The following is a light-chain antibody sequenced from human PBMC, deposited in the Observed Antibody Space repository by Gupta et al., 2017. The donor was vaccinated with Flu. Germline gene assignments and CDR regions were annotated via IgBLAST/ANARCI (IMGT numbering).Light chain of an antibody. CDR1: N. CDR3: QHEHNCPYI. J-gene: IGKJ2*01. Sequence: NLAWYQQKPGQAPRLLMSGASTRASGIPARFSGSGSGTEFTLTISSLQSEEFAIYYCQHEHNCPYIFGQGTKVEIK. V-gene: IGKV3-15*01. CDR2: GAS.